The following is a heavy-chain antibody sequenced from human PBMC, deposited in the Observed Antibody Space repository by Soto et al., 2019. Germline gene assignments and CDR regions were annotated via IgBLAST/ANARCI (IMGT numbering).Heavy chain of an antibody. V-gene: IGHV3-43D*03. CDR3: AKDMGLETGTDY. J-gene: IGHJ4*02. CDR1: GFTFDDYA. Sequence: GGSLRLSCAASGFTFDDYAMHWVRQAPGKGLEWVSLISWDGGSTYYADSAKGRFTISRDNSKNSLYLQMNSLRAEDTALYYCAKDMGLETGTDYWGQGTPVTVSS. D-gene: IGHD1-1*01. CDR2: ISWDGGST.